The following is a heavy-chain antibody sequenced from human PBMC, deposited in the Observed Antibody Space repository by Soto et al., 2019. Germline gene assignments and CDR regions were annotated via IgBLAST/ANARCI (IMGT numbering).Heavy chain of an antibody. Sequence: PGGSLRLSCAASGFTSSSSVMSWVCQAPGKGLEWVSGISASGSNTNYADSVKGRFTISRDNSKSTLFLQMNSLRAEDTAVYYCAKNPILYSFDFWGHGTLVTVSS. CDR2: ISASGSNT. J-gene: IGHJ4*01. CDR3: AKNPILYSFDF. CDR1: GFTSSSSV. V-gene: IGHV3-23*01.